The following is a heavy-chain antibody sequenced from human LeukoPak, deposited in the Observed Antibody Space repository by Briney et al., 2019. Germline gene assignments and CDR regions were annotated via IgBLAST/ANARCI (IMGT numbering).Heavy chain of an antibody. V-gene: IGHV1-69-2*01. CDR1: GYTFTDYY. J-gene: IGHJ4*02. CDR3: ATPRRDGYLDY. Sequence: ASVTLSCKASGYTFTDYYLHWVQQAPGKGLEWMGRVDPADGETIYAKKFQGRVTITADTSTDTAFMELSSLRSEDTAVYYCATPRRDGYLDYWGQGTLVTVSS. CDR2: VDPADGET. D-gene: IGHD5-24*01.